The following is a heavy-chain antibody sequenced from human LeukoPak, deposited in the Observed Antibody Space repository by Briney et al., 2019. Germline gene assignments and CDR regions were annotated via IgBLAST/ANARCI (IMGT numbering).Heavy chain of an antibody. CDR3: AREIQPNYYDSSGYLDY. CDR1: GFTFSGYW. V-gene: IGHV3-7*01. Sequence: GGSLRLSCAASGFTFSGYWMSWVRQAPGKGLEWVAHIKQDGSEKYYVDSVKGRFTISRDNAKNSLYLQMNSLRAEDTAVYYCAREIQPNYYDSSGYLDYWGQGTLVTVSS. J-gene: IGHJ4*02. CDR2: IKQDGSEK. D-gene: IGHD3-22*01.